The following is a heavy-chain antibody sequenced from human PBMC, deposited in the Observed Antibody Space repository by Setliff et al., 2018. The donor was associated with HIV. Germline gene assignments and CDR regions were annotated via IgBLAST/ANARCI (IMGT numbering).Heavy chain of an antibody. D-gene: IGHD1-7*01. CDR3: AKDGDYSNWDYDAFDI. J-gene: IGHJ3*02. CDR2: INYGESYE. CDR1: GFTFSAHG. V-gene: IGHV3-30*02. Sequence: GGSLRLSCAASGFTFSAHGMHWVRQAPGKGLEWVAFINYGESYEYYADSVKGRVTISRDNSKNTVDLQMNSLRAEDTAVYYCAKDGDYSNWDYDAFDIWGQGTMVTVSS.